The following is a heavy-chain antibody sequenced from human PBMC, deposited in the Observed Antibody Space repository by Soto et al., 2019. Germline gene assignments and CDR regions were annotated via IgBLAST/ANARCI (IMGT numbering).Heavy chain of an antibody. CDR2: IYNDGTYS. Sequence: PGGSLRRPCAASGFILKMYWMHWVRQSPGKGLVWISRIYNDGTYSDYADCMMGRFTISRDNVNDTLYLQMHNLRAEDSGLYYCTRGPRPISTGTGAYWGQGTQVTVSS. D-gene: IGHD1-1*01. CDR1: GFILKMYW. J-gene: IGHJ4*02. V-gene: IGHV3-74*01. CDR3: TRGPRPISTGTGAY.